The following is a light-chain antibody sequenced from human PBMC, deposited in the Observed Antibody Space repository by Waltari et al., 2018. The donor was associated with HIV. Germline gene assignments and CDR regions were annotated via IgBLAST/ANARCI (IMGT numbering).Light chain of an antibody. CDR1: SSNIGAGYD. CDR3: QSYDSSLSGVV. J-gene: IGLJ2*01. Sequence: QSVLTQPPSVSGAPGQRVTISCTGSSSNIGAGYDVHWYPQLPGTAPKLLIYGNRSRPSGVPERFSCSKSGTSASLAITGLQSEDEADYYCQSYDSSLSGVVFGGGTKLTVL. V-gene: IGLV1-40*01. CDR2: GNR.